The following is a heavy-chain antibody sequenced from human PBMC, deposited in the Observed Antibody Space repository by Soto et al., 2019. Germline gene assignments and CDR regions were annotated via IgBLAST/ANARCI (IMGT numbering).Heavy chain of an antibody. CDR1: GGSIGSDYYY. Sequence: TLSLTCTLSGGSIGSDYYYWSWIRQPPGKGLEWIGHMYDRGSTFYNPSLESRVTMSVDTSKNQFSLRLSAVTAADTAVYYCASYCTNGVCSNPFYYYGMDVWGQGAPATVSS. CDR2: MYDRGST. CDR3: ASYCTNGVCSNPFYYYGMDV. V-gene: IGHV4-30-4*01. D-gene: IGHD2-8*01. J-gene: IGHJ6*02.